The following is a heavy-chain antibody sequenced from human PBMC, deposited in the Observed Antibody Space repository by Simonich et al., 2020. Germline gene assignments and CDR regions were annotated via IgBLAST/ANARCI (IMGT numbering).Heavy chain of an antibody. CDR3: ATGPRWTGDDAFDI. CDR2: INPNSGGT. D-gene: IGHD7-27*01. Sequence: QVQLVQSGAEVKKPGASVKVSCKASGYTFTGYYMPWVRQAPGQGLEGREWINPNSGGTNEAQKFQGRVTMTRDTSISTAYMELSRLRSDDTAVYYCATGPRWTGDDAFDIWGQGTMVTVSS. V-gene: IGHV1-2*02. CDR1: GYTFTGYY. J-gene: IGHJ3*02.